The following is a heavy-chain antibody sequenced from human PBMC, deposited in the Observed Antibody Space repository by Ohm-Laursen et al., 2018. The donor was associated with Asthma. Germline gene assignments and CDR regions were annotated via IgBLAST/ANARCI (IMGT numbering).Heavy chain of an antibody. J-gene: IGHJ6*02. CDR1: GFTVSNSY. D-gene: IGHD3-16*01. Sequence: SLRLSCTASGFTVSNSYMTWVRQAPGKGLEWVSFIYSGGARYYADSVKGRFTISRDNAKNSLYLQMNNLRAEDAAIYYCAREWGGMDVWGQGTTVTVSS. V-gene: IGHV3-53*01. CDR3: AREWGGMDV. CDR2: IYSGGAR.